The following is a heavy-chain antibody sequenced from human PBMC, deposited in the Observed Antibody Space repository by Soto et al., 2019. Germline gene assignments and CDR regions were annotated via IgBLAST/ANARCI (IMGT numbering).Heavy chain of an antibody. D-gene: IGHD1-26*01. J-gene: IGHJ6*02. CDR3: ARDLRANNGMDV. CDR2: IPYDGSNK. CDR1: GFTFSSYA. Sequence: QVQLVESGGGVVQPGRSLRLSCAASGFTFSSYAMHWVRQAPGKGLEWVAVIPYDGSNKYYADSVKGRFTISRDNSKNTLYLQMNSLRAEDTAVYYCARDLRANNGMDVWGQGTTVTVSS. V-gene: IGHV3-30-3*01.